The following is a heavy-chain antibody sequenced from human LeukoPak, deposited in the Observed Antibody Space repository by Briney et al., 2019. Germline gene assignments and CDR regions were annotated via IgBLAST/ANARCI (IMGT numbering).Heavy chain of an antibody. CDR3: ARAGAGSGWYFDY. D-gene: IGHD6-19*01. J-gene: IGHJ4*02. CDR1: DYAFTRVG. Sequence: VASVKVSCKASDYAFTRVGVTWVRQAPGQGLEWMGWIIPYNGDTRYVQKLQGRVTMTTDTSTSTAYMELRSLRFDDTAVYYCARAGAGSGWYFDYWGQGTLVTVSS. V-gene: IGHV1-18*01. CDR2: IIPYNGDT.